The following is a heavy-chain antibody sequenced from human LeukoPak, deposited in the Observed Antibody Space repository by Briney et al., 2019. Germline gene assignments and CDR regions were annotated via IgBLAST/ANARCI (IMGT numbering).Heavy chain of an antibody. J-gene: IGHJ5*02. CDR2: IYHSGST. Sequence: SETLSLTCAVSGGSISSSNWWSWVRQPPGKGLEWIGEIYHSGSTNYNPSLKSRVTISVDKSKNQFSLKLSSVTAADTAVYYCARAASHYDSSGYYYETWFDPWGQGTLVTVSS. CDR1: GGSISSSNW. D-gene: IGHD3-22*01. V-gene: IGHV4-4*02. CDR3: ARAASHYDSSGYYYETWFDP.